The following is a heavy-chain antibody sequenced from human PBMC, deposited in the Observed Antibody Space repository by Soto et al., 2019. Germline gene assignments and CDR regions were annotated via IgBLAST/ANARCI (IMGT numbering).Heavy chain of an antibody. CDR2: LSYDGDKE. Sequence: QVQLEESGGNVVQPGRSLRLSCAASGFSFSDYGMHWVRQAPGKGLESVALLSYDGDKEYYADSVKGRFTISRDNSKNTVFLQTNSLRPEDTAVYYCGKDLMGEQWLGVMHYWGQGTLVTVSS. V-gene: IGHV3-30*18. J-gene: IGHJ4*02. D-gene: IGHD6-19*01. CDR1: GFSFSDYG. CDR3: GKDLMGEQWLGVMHY.